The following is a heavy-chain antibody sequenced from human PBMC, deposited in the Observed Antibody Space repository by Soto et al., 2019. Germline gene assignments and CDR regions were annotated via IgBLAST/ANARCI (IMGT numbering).Heavy chain of an antibody. CDR1: GYSFTSYD. Sequence: QVQLVQSGAEVKKPGASIRVSCKASGYSFTSYDMHWVRQATGHGLEWMGWMNPNSGDTEYAQKFQGRVTMTRDTSTRIAYMEPSSLTSEDTAVYYCARVGFLVGSPIDGWGPGTLVTVSS. CDR3: ARVGFLVGSPIDG. D-gene: IGHD2-8*02. J-gene: IGHJ4*02. CDR2: MNPNSGDT. V-gene: IGHV1-8*01.